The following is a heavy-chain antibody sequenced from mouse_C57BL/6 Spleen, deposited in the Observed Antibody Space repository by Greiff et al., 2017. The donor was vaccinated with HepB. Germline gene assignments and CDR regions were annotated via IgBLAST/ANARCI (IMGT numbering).Heavy chain of an antibody. V-gene: IGHV1-42*01. Sequence: VQLQQSGPELVKPGASVKISCKASGYSFTGYYMNWVKQSPEKSLEWIGEINPSTGGTTYNQKFKAKATLTVDKSSSTAYMQLKSLTSEDSAVYYCARGGDYDYFDYWGQGTTLTVSS. CDR3: ARGGDYDYFDY. J-gene: IGHJ2*01. CDR2: INPSTGGT. D-gene: IGHD2-3*01. CDR1: GYSFTGYY.